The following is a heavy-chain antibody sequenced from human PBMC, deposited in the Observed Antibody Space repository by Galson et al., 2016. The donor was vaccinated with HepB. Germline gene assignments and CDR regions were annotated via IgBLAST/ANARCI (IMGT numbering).Heavy chain of an antibody. V-gene: IGHV3-30-3*01. D-gene: IGHD5-24*01. CDR3: ARAPLEMATIQRGYFDY. CDR2: ISHDAIHT. CDR1: GFTFSDYP. J-gene: IGHJ4*02. Sequence: SLRLSCATSGFTFSDYPMYWIRQAPGEGLEWVARISHDAIHTSYADPLKGRFTISRDNSKNTLYLQMNSLRAEDTAVYYCARAPLEMATIQRGYFDYWGQGTLVTVSS.